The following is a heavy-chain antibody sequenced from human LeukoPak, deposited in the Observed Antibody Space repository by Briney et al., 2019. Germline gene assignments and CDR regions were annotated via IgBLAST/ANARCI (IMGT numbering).Heavy chain of an antibody. CDR3: ARVQSSPIAAAGTVDY. D-gene: IGHD6-13*01. V-gene: IGHV4-30-2*01. CDR1: GGSISSGGYS. CDR2: IYHSGST. J-gene: IGHJ4*02. Sequence: SQTLSLTCAVSGGSISSGGYSWSWIRQPPGKGLEWIGYIYHSGSTYYNPSLKSRVTISVDRSKNQFSLKLSSVTAADTAVYYCARVQSSPIAAAGTVDYWGQGTLVTVSS.